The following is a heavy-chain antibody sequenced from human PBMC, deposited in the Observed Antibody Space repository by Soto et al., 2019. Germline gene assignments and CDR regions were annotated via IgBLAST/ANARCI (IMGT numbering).Heavy chain of an antibody. CDR1: GGSISSYY. CDR2: IYYSGST. CDR3: ARAIAAAGRSRWFDP. J-gene: IGHJ5*02. D-gene: IGHD6-13*01. V-gene: IGHV4-59*01. Sequence: PSETLSLTCTVSGGSISSYYWSWIRQPPGKGLEWIGYIYYSGSTNYNPSLKSRVTISVDTSKNQFSLKLSSVTAADTAVYYCARAIAAAGRSRWFDPWGQGTLVTVSS.